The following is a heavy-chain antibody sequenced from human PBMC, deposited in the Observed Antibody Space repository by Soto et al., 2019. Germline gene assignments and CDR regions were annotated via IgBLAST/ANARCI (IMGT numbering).Heavy chain of an antibody. CDR1: GFTFSIYS. Sequence: GGALRLSCAASGFTFSIYSMNWVRQAPGKGLEWVSSISSSSSYIYYADSVKGRFTISRDNAKNSLYLQMNSLRAEDTAVYYCAREGYYDSSGYYSYDAFDIWGQGTMVTVSS. CDR3: AREGYYDSSGYYSYDAFDI. D-gene: IGHD3-22*01. CDR2: ISSSSSYI. V-gene: IGHV3-21*01. J-gene: IGHJ3*02.